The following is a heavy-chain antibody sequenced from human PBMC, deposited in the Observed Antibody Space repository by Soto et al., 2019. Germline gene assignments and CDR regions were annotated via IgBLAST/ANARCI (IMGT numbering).Heavy chain of an antibody. D-gene: IGHD1-26*01. V-gene: IGHV1-2*04. J-gene: IGHJ3*02. CDR3: ATLISGSPGSFDI. CDR2: INPNSGGT. CDR1: GYTFTGYY. Sequence: ASVKVSCKASGYTFTGYYMHWVRQAPGQGLEWMGWINPNSGGTNYAQKFQGWVTMTRDTSISTAYMELSRLRSDDTAVYSCATLISGSPGSFDIWGQGTMVTVSS.